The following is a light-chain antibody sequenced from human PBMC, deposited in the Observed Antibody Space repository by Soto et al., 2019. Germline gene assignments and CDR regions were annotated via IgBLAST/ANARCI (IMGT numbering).Light chain of an antibody. V-gene: IGLV4-69*01. CDR1: SGHSSYA. Sequence: QLVLTQSPSASASLGASVKLTCTLSSGHSSYAIGWHQQQPEKGPRYLMKLNSDGSHSKGDGIPDRFSGSSSGAERYLTISSLQSEDEADYYCQTWGTGIQVFGGGTKLTVL. CDR2: LNSDGSH. J-gene: IGLJ2*01. CDR3: QTWGTGIQV.